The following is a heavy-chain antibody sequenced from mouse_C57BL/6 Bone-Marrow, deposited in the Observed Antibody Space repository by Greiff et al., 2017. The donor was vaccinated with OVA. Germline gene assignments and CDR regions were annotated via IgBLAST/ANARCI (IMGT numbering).Heavy chain of an antibody. J-gene: IGHJ2*01. V-gene: IGHV1-75*01. CDR1: GYTFTDYY. CDR3: AREGRRHY. CDR2: IFPGSGSP. Sequence: QVQLQQSGPELVKPGASVKISCKASGYTFTDYYIHWVKQRPGQGLEWIGWIFPGSGSPYSNEKFTGKATLPVEKSSSTAYMLRSSRTSDDDAVYFCAREGRRHYWGQGTTLTVSS. D-gene: IGHD2-12*01.